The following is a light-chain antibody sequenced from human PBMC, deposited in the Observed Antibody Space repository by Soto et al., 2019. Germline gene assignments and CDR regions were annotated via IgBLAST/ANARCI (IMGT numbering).Light chain of an antibody. CDR3: QQYGSSPLYS. CDR1: QSGDSIY. V-gene: IGKV3-20*01. J-gene: IGKJ2*03. Sequence: EVVLTQSPGTLSLSPGERATLSRRASQSGDSIYLAWYQQKPGQPTRLLIFGASRRANGIPDRFSGSGSGTDFTLTISRLEPEDFALYYCQQYGSSPLYSFGQGTKVDIK. CDR2: GAS.